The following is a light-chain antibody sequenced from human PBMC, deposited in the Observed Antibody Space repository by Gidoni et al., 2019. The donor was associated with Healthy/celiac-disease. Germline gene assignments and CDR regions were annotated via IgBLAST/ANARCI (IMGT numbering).Light chain of an antibody. Sequence: QSALTQPASVSGSPGQSITITCPGTSSHVGGYNYVPWYQQHPGKAPKLMIYEVLNRPSGVSNRFSGSKSGNTASLTISGLQAEDEADYYCSSYTSSSTVVFGGGTKLTVL. J-gene: IGLJ2*01. CDR1: SSHVGGYNY. V-gene: IGLV2-14*01. CDR2: EVL. CDR3: SSYTSSSTVV.